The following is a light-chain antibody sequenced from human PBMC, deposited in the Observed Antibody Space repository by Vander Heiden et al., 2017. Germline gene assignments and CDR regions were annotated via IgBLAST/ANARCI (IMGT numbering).Light chain of an antibody. J-gene: IGLJ2*01. CDR1: SLRTYP. CDR2: GND. V-gene: IGLV3-19*01. Sequence: SSELTQDPTVSVTLGQTVKITCQGDSLRTYPTSWYQQKPGQALVLVIYGNDKRPSGIPDRFSGSSSGNTASLTITGAQAEDEADYHCNSRDSSGNHRVVFGGGTKLTVL. CDR3: NSRDSSGNHRVV.